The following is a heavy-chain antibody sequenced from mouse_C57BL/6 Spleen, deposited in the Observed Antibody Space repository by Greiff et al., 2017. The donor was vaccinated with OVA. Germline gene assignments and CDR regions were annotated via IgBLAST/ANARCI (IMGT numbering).Heavy chain of an antibody. CDR2: ISSGSSTI. CDR3: ARPETLRSYAMDY. CDR1: GFTFSDYG. J-gene: IGHJ4*01. Sequence: EVKLVESGGGLVKPGGSLKLSCAASGFTFSDYGMHWVRQAPEKGLEWVAYISSGSSTIYYADTVKGRFTISRDNAKNTLFLQMTSLRSEDTAMYYCARPETLRSYAMDYWGQGTSVTVSS. V-gene: IGHV5-17*01. D-gene: IGHD1-1*01.